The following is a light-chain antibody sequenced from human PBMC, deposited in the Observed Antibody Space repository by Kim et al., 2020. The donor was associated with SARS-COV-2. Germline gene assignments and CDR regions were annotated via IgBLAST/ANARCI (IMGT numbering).Light chain of an antibody. V-gene: IGKV1-5*03. Sequence: ASVGDRVTITCRASQYISSWLAWYEQKPGKAPKLLIYKASILESGDPSRFSGSVSGTEFSLTISSLQPEDFATYYCQQYKTEPWTFGQGTKVDIK. CDR1: QYISSW. CDR3: QQYKTEPWT. CDR2: KAS. J-gene: IGKJ1*01.